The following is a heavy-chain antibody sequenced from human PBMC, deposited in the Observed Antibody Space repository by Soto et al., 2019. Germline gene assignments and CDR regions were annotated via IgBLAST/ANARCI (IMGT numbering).Heavy chain of an antibody. Sequence: SETLSLSCTVSGGSISSYYWRWIRQPPGKGLEWVGYIYYSGSTYYNPSLKSRVTISVDTSKNQFSLKLSSVTAADTAVYYCARRADTMYYDILTGFTHYYYYMDVWGKGTTVTVSS. J-gene: IGHJ6*03. CDR1: GGSISSYY. CDR3: ARRADTMYYDILTGFTHYYYYMDV. D-gene: IGHD3-9*01. V-gene: IGHV4-59*04. CDR2: IYYSGST.